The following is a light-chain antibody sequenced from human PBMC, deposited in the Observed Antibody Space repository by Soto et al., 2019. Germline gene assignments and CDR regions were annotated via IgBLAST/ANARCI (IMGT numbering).Light chain of an antibody. Sequence: DIQMTQSPSSLSASVGDRVTITCRASQSISSYLNWYQQKPGKAPKLLIYAASSLQSGVPSRFSVSGSETDFTLTISSLQPEDFATYDCQQSYSTPTFGQGNKLEIK. CDR1: QSISSY. CDR3: QQSYSTPT. CDR2: AAS. J-gene: IGKJ2*01. V-gene: IGKV1-39*01.